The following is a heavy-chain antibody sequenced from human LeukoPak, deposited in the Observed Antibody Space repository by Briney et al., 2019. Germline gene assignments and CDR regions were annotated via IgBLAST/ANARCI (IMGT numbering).Heavy chain of an antibody. J-gene: IGHJ3*02. V-gene: IGHV3-48*01. Sequence: PGGSLRLSCAASGFTFSSYSMNWVRQAPGKGLEWVSYISSSSSTIYYADSVKGRFTISRDNAKNSLYLQMNSLRAEDTAVYYCARDRFYYYDSSGSGAFDIWGQGTMVTVSS. D-gene: IGHD3-22*01. CDR3: ARDRFYYYDSSGSGAFDI. CDR2: ISSSSSTI. CDR1: GFTFSSYS.